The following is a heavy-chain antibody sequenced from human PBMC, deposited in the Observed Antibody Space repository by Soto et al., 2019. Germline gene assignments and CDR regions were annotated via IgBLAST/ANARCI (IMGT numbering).Heavy chain of an antibody. CDR2: VSSSGSYK. D-gene: IGHD3-10*01. CDR1: GFTFSSQT. Sequence: EVQLVESGGGLVKPGGSMRLSCAVSGFTFSSQTMNWVRQAPRKGLEWLSSVSSSGSYKYYADSVKGRFTISRDNAKNSLYLQMNSLRAEDTAVYFCASPRGLDDAFDFWGQGTMVTVSS. CDR3: ASPRGLDDAFDF. J-gene: IGHJ3*01. V-gene: IGHV3-21*01.